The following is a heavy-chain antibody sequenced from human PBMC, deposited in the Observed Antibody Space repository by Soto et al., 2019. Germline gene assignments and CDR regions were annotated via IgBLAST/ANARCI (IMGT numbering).Heavy chain of an antibody. V-gene: IGHV3-66*01. CDR1: GFTVSSNY. Sequence: GSLRLSCAASGFTVSSNYMSWVRQAPGKGLEWVSIIYSGGNTYYADSVKGRFTISRDNSKNTLYLEMNSLRAEDTAVYYCAREESSGDYYYYMDVWGKGTTVTVSS. J-gene: IGHJ6*03. CDR3: AREESSGDYYYYMDV. D-gene: IGHD3-10*01. CDR2: IYSGGNT.